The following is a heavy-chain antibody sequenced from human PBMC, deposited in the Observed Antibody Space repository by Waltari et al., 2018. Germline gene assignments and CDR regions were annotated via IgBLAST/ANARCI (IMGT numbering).Heavy chain of an antibody. CDR2: INRDGSDT. CDR1: GFTVSGSW. V-gene: IGHV3-74*01. J-gene: IGHJ4*02. D-gene: IGHD2-15*01. CDR3: ARAGLLGGLDW. Sequence: EVQLVESGGGLFQAGGSLRLSCDASGFTVSGSWMHWVRQGPGKGLLWVSRINRDGSDTAYADSAKGRFTISRDNAKNTLFLQMNSLRDEDTGVYYCARAGLLGGLDWWGQGTLVTVSS.